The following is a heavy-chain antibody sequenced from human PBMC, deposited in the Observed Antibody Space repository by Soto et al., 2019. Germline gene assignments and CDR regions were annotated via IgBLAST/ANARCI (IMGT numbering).Heavy chain of an antibody. J-gene: IGHJ6*02. CDR3: ARDIDAYDFWSGYFPRRFGFGLEYGMDV. D-gene: IGHD3-3*01. CDR2: IWYDGSNK. Sequence: GESLKISCAASGFTFSSYGMHWVRQAPGKGLEWVAVIWYDGSNKYYADSVKGRFTISRDNSKNTLYLQMNSLRAEDTAVYYCARDIDAYDFWSGYFPRRFGFGLEYGMDVWGQGTTVTVSS. CDR1: GFTFSSYG. V-gene: IGHV3-33*01.